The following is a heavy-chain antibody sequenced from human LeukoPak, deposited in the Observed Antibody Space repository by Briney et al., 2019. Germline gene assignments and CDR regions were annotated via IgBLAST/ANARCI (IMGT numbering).Heavy chain of an antibody. CDR3: ARAFYPGYYSYMAV. J-gene: IGHJ6*03. D-gene: IGHD3-3*02. CDR2: IYYSGST. Sequence: SSETLSLTCTVSGGSISPYYWSWIRQPPGKGLEWIGYIYYSGSTNYNPSLKSRVTISVDTSKNQFSLKLSSVTAANTAVYYCARAFYPGYYSYMAVWGKGTTVTVSS. CDR1: GGSISPYY. V-gene: IGHV4-59*01.